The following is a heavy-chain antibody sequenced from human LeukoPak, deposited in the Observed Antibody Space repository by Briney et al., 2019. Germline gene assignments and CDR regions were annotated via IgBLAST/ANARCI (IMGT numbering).Heavy chain of an antibody. J-gene: IGHJ6*02. CDR3: ARDGRLLWFGEVGRDYYYYYGMDV. V-gene: IGHV1-2*02. CDR2: INPNSGGT. Sequence: ASVKVSCKASGYTFTGYYMHWVRQAPGQGLEWMGWINPNSGGTNYAQKFQGRVTMTRDTSITTAYMELSRLRSDDTAVYYCARDGRLLWFGEVGRDYYYYYGMDVWGQGTTVTVSS. CDR1: GYTFTGYY. D-gene: IGHD3-10*01.